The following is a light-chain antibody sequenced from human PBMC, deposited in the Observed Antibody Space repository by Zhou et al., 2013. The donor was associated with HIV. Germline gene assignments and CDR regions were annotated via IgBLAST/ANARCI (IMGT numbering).Light chain of an antibody. CDR3: QQASSFPPLT. J-gene: IGKJ4*01. CDR2: KAS. CDR1: QTISTW. V-gene: IGKV1-5*03. Sequence: DIQMIQSPSTLSASVGDRVTITCRASQTISTWLAWYQQKPGKAPKVLIYKASILESGVPSRFSGSASGTEFTLTISSLQPEDFATYYCQQASSFPPLTFGGGTKVEIK.